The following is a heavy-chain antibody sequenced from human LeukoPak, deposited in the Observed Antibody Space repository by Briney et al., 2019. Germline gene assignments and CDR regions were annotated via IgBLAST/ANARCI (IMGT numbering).Heavy chain of an antibody. CDR1: GCTFSSYA. CDR3: AREMATITVLFDY. J-gene: IGHJ4*02. V-gene: IGHV1-69*05. D-gene: IGHD5-24*01. CDR2: IIPIFGTA. Sequence: SVKVSCKASGCTFSSYAISWVRQAPGQGLEWMGRIIPIFGTANYAQKFQGRVTITTDESTSTAYMELSSLRSEDTAVYYCAREMATITVLFDYWGQGTLVTVSS.